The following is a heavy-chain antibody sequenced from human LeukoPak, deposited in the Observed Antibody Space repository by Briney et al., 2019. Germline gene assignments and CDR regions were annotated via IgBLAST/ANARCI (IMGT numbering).Heavy chain of an antibody. J-gene: IGHJ3*02. D-gene: IGHD3-16*01. Sequence: SETLSLTCAVYGGSFSGYYWSWIRQPPGKGLEWIGEINHSGSTNYNPSLKSRVTISVDTSKNQFSLKLSSVTAADTAVYYCARLPGGTHDAFDIWGQGTMVTVSS. V-gene: IGHV4-34*01. CDR3: ARLPGGTHDAFDI. CDR2: INHSGST. CDR1: GGSFSGYY.